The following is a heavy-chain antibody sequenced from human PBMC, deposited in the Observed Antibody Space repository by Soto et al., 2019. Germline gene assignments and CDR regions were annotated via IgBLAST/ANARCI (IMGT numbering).Heavy chain of an antibody. Sequence: QVQLVESGGGVVQPGRSLRLSCAASGFTFSSYGMHWVRQAPGKGLEWVAVISYDGSNKYYADSVKGRFTISRDNSKNTLYLQMNSLRAEDTAVYYCAKTESELAARPFDYWGQGTLVTVSS. CDR3: AKTESELAARPFDY. D-gene: IGHD6-6*01. J-gene: IGHJ4*02. CDR1: GFTFSSYG. CDR2: ISYDGSNK. V-gene: IGHV3-30*18.